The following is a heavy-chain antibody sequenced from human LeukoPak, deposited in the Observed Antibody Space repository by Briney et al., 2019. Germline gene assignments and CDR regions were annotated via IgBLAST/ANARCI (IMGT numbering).Heavy chain of an antibody. J-gene: IGHJ4*02. CDR1: GYTFTTYD. CDR3: ARGASRSFDY. CDR2: MNPNSGNT. V-gene: IGHV1-8*03. Sequence: GASVKVSCKASGYTFTTYDINWVRQAPGQGLEWMGWMNPNSGNTGYAQKFQGRLIITRNTAIRTAYLELSSLRSEDTAVYYCARGASRSFDYWGQGTLVTVSS.